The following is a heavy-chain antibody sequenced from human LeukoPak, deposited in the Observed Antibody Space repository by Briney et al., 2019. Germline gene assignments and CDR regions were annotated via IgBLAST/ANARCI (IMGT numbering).Heavy chain of an antibody. Sequence: SETLSLTCTVSGGSISSDNNYWGWIRQPPGKGLEWIGTIYYSGSTYYNPSLKSRVTISVDTSKNQFSLKLSSVTAADTAVYYCARREYYFDYWGQGTLVTVSS. V-gene: IGHV4-39*01. J-gene: IGHJ4*02. CDR2: IYYSGST. CDR1: GGSISSDNNY. CDR3: ARREYYFDY.